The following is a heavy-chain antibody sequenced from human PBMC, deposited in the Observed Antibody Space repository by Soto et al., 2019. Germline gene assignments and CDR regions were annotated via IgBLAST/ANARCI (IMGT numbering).Heavy chain of an antibody. D-gene: IGHD3-10*01. CDR1: GYTFTSYA. CDR2: INAGNGNT. J-gene: IGHJ3*02. CDR3: ASSRGSYLGDAFDI. Sequence: ASVKVSCKASGYTFTSYAMHWVRQAPGQRLEWMGWINAGNGNTKYSQKFQGGVTITRDTSASTAYMELSSLRSEDTAVYYCASSRGSYLGDAFDIWGPGTMVTVSS. V-gene: IGHV1-3*01.